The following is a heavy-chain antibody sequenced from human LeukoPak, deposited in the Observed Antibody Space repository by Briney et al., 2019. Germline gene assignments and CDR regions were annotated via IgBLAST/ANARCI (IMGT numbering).Heavy chain of an antibody. CDR1: GGSISSSSYY. V-gene: IGHV4-39*01. CDR2: IYYSGST. Sequence: SETLSLTCTVSGGSISSSSYYWGWIRQPPGKGLEWIGSIYYSGSTYYNPSLKSRVTISVDTSKNQFSLKLTSATAADTAVYYCARYREVGATVDYWGQGTLVTVSS. J-gene: IGHJ4*02. D-gene: IGHD1-26*01. CDR3: ARYREVGATVDY.